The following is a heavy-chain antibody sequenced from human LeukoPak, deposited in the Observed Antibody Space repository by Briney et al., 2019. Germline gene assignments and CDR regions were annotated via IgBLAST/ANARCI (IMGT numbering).Heavy chain of an antibody. CDR1: GGSISSYY. CDR3: ARFLGSRADAFDI. Sequence: SETLSLTCSVSGGSISSYYWSWIRQPPGKGLEWIGYIYYSGNTNYNPSLKSRVTISVDTSKNQFSLKLSSVTAADTAVYYCARFLGSRADAFDIWGQGTMVTVSS. J-gene: IGHJ3*02. CDR2: IYYSGNT. V-gene: IGHV4-59*01. D-gene: IGHD2-2*01.